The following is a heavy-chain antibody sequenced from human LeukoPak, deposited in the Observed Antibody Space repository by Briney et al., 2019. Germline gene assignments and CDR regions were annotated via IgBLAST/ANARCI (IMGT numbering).Heavy chain of an antibody. D-gene: IGHD3-22*01. J-gene: IGHJ4*02. Sequence: PGGSLRLSCAASGFTFSSYAMSWVRQAPGKGLEWVSAISGSGGSTYYADSVKGRFTISRDNSKNTLYLQMNSLRAEDTAVYYCAKDRRVTYYYDSSGYYLFDYWGQGTLVTVSS. CDR2: ISGSGGST. CDR3: AKDRRVTYYYDSSGYYLFDY. V-gene: IGHV3-23*01. CDR1: GFTFSSYA.